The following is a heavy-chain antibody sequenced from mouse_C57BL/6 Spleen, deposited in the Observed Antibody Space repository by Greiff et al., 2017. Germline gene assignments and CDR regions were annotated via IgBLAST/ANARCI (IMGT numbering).Heavy chain of an antibody. V-gene: IGHV1-36*01. J-gene: IGHJ4*01. CDR3: ARWDTTGDYAIDD. Sequence: EVQGVESGPVLVKPGPSVKISCKASGFTFTDYYMHWVKQSHGKSLEWIGLVYPYNGGTSYNQKFKGTATLTVDTSSSTAYMELNSLTSEDSAVYYCARWDTTGDYAIDDWGQGTSVTVSS. CDR2: VYPYNGGT. D-gene: IGHD1-1*01. CDR1: GFTFTDYY.